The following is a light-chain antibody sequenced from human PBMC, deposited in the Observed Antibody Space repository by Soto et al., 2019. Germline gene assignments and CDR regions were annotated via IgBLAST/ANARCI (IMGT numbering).Light chain of an antibody. CDR3: QQRSDWRGLT. V-gene: IGKV3-11*01. J-gene: IGKJ4*01. CDR1: QSVSTY. Sequence: EIVLTQSPATLSLSPGERATLSCRASQSVSTYLNWYQQKPGQAPRLLIYDASNRATGIPARFSGSGSGTDCTLTISSLEPEDFAVYFCQQRSDWRGLTFGGGTKVEIK. CDR2: DAS.